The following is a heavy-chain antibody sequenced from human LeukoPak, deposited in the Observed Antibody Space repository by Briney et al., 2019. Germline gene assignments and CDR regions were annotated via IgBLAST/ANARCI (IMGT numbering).Heavy chain of an antibody. CDR2: ISSSGST. CDR1: GGSISSYY. J-gene: IGHJ5*02. D-gene: IGHD6-19*01. CDR3: ARDMAVAPYNWFDP. V-gene: IGHV4-4*07. Sequence: PSETLSLTCTVSGGSISSYYWSWVRRPAGKGLEWIGLISSSGSTNYNPSLRSGVTMSIDTTKNQFSLTLTSVTAADTAVYYCARDMAVAPYNWFDPWGQGTLVTVSS.